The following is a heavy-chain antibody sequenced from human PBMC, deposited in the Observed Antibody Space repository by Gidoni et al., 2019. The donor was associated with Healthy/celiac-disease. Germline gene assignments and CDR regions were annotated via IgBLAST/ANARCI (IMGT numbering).Heavy chain of an antibody. V-gene: IGHV3-7*03. D-gene: IGHD3-10*01. CDR3: ASVDLWFGESIAPIDY. CDR2: IKQDGSEK. Sequence: EVQLVESGGGLVQPGGSLRLSCAASGFSFSISWMSWVRQAPGTGLEWVANIKQDGSEKYYVDSVKGRFTISRDNAKNSLYLQMNSLRAEDTAVYYCASVDLWFGESIAPIDYWGQGTLVTVSS. CDR1: GFSFSISW. J-gene: IGHJ4*02.